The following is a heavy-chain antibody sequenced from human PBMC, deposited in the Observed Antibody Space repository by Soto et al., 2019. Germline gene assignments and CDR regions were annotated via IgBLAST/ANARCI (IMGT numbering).Heavy chain of an antibody. D-gene: IGHD3-9*01. Sequence: ASVKVSCKASGYTFTSYSMHWVLQAPGQRLEWMGWINAGNGNTKYSQKFQGRVTITRDTSASTAYMELSSLRPEDTAVYYCARGSRFTIYGGWFDPWGQGTLVTVSS. CDR1: GYTFTSYS. CDR3: ARGSRFTIYGGWFDP. V-gene: IGHV1-3*01. J-gene: IGHJ5*02. CDR2: INAGNGNT.